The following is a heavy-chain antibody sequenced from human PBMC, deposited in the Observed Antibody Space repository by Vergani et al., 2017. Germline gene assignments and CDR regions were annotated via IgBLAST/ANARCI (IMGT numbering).Heavy chain of an antibody. Sequence: QVQLVQSGAEVKKPGSSVKVSCKASGGTFSSYTISWVRQAPGQGLEWMGRIIPILGIANYAQKFQGRVTITADKSTSTAYMELNSLRAEDTAVYYCARDRCSGGSCYDDYWGQGTLVTVSS. CDR2: IIPILGIA. J-gene: IGHJ4*02. CDR1: GGTFSSYT. D-gene: IGHD2-15*01. CDR3: ARDRCSGGSCYDDY. V-gene: IGHV1-69*04.